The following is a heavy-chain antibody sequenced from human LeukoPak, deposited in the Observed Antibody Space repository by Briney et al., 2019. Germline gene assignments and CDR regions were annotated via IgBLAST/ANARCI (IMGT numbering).Heavy chain of an antibody. CDR1: GGSISSSNW. V-gene: IGHV4-4*02. CDR3: ARRAPRYFDLSPSDY. CDR2: VYHSGST. Sequence: PSETLSLTCAVSGGSISSSNWWSWVRQPPGKGLEWIGEVYHSGSTNYNPSLKSRVTISVDKSKNQFSLKLSSVTAADTAVYYCARRAPRYFDLSPSDYWGQGTLVTVSS. D-gene: IGHD3-9*01. J-gene: IGHJ4*02.